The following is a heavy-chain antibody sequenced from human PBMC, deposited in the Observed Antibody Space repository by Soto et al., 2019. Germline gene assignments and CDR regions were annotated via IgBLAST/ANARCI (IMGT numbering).Heavy chain of an antibody. CDR2: INGGGTYT. CDR1: GFTFRTYA. D-gene: IGHD2-15*01. J-gene: IGHJ4*02. V-gene: IGHV3-23*01. CDR3: AKNIGCCSGGFCDNGHFDY. Sequence: EVQLLESGGGLVQPGGSLRLSCAASGFTFRTYAMTWVRQGPGKGLEWVSAINGGGTYTYYADSVKGRFTISRDNSKNTLDLQMNSLRVEDTAVYYCAKNIGCCSGGFCDNGHFDYWGQGTLLTVAS.